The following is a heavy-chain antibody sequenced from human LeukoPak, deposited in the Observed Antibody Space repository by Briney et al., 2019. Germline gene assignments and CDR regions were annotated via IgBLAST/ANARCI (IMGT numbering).Heavy chain of an antibody. V-gene: IGHV1-69*13. D-gene: IGHD6-13*01. J-gene: IGHJ3*02. CDR2: IIPIFGTA. CDR3: ARDQGIRNPDAFDI. CDR1: GGTSSSYA. Sequence: SVTVSCTASGGTSSSYAISWVRQAPGQGLEWMGGIIPIFGTANYAQKFRGRVTITADEFTNTVYMELSSLRSEDTAVYYCARDQGIRNPDAFDIWGQGTMVTVSS.